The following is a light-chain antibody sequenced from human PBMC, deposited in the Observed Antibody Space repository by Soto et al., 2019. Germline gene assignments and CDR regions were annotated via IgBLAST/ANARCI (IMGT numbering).Light chain of an antibody. Sequence: IQLTQSPSTLSASVGDKVTITCRASQSIVTWLAWYQQKPGKAPNLLIYKASSLKSEVPSRFSGGGSGTEFTLTISSLQPDDFAPYYCQQYITFATFGQGTKVEIK. V-gene: IGKV1-5*03. CDR2: KAS. CDR3: QQYITFAT. CDR1: QSIVTW. J-gene: IGKJ1*01.